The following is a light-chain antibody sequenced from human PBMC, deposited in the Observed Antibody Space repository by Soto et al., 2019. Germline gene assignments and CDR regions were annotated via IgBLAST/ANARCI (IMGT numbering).Light chain of an antibody. V-gene: IGKV3-11*01. CDR2: AAS. Sequence: EIVLTQSPATLSLSPGERATLSCRASQRVSSYLAWYQQKPGQAPRLLIYAASNRATGIPARFSGSGSGTDFTITISSLEPEDLAVYYCQQRSNWPPWTFGQGTKVEIK. CDR1: QRVSSY. J-gene: IGKJ1*01. CDR3: QQRSNWPPWT.